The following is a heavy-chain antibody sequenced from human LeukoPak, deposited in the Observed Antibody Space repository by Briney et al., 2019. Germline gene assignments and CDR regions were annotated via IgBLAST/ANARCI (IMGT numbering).Heavy chain of an antibody. CDR3: AKSGTACSGGSCYSHYFDF. CDR2: VSGGGGST. V-gene: IGHV3-23*01. D-gene: IGHD2-15*01. Sequence: GGSLRLSGAASGFTFSNYAMSWVGQAPRKGLQWVSAVSGGGGSTSYEDSVKGRFTISRDNSKNTIYLQLNSLRAEDTAVYYCAKSGTACSGGSCYSHYFDFWGQGTLVTVSS. J-gene: IGHJ4*02. CDR1: GFTFSNYA.